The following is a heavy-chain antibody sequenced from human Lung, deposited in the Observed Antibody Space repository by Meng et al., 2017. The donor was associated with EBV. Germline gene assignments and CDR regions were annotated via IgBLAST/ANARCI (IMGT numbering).Heavy chain of an antibody. CDR3: AHLITARPFNY. CDR1: GFSLSTRGVG. J-gene: IGHJ4*02. V-gene: IGHV2-5*02. D-gene: IGHD6-6*01. Sequence: QIHLKESGPTLVKPTPSLPLTCSFSGFSLSTRGVGVGLIRPPPGKALEWLALIDWDDDKRYNPSLKSRLTITKDTSKNQVVLTVTNMDPVDTATYYCAHLITARPFNYWGQGTLVTVSS. CDR2: IDWDDDK.